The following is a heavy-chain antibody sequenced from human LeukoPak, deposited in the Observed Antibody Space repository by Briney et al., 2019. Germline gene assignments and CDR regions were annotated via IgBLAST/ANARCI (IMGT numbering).Heavy chain of an antibody. CDR2: IYHSGST. D-gene: IGHD4-23*01. J-gene: IGHJ4*02. CDR3: ARGAGDYGGNPLDY. CDR1: GGSISSGGYS. V-gene: IGHV4-30-2*01. Sequence: SSETLSLTCGVSGGSISSGGYSWSWIRQPPGKGLEWIGYIYHSGSTYYNPSLKSRVTISVDRSKNQFSLKLSSVTAADTAVYYCARGAGDYGGNPLDYWGQGTLVTVSS.